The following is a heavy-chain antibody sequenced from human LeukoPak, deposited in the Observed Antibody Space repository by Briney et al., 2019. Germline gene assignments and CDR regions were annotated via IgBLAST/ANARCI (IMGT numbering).Heavy chain of an antibody. Sequence: PSETLSLTCTVSGDSISGSICSWGWIRQPPGKGLERIGSIYYSGSTFYNPSIKSRVTISVDTSKNQFSLKLSSVTAADTAVYYCARHRDYDASGTYTSRWFDPWGQGTLVTVSS. D-gene: IGHD3-10*01. J-gene: IGHJ5*02. CDR3: ARHRDYDASGTYTSRWFDP. CDR2: IYYSGST. V-gene: IGHV4-39*01. CDR1: GDSISGSICS.